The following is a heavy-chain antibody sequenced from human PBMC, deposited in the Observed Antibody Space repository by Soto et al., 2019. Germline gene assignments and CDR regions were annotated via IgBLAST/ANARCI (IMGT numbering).Heavy chain of an antibody. Sequence: PGGSLRLSCAASGFTFSSYAMSWVRQAPGKGLEWVSAISGSGGSTYYADSVKGRFTISRDNSKNTLYLQMNSLRAEDTAVYYCAKVPTFDVWGSYRHEYYFDYWGQGTLVTVSS. J-gene: IGHJ4*02. CDR2: ISGSGGST. V-gene: IGHV3-23*01. D-gene: IGHD3-16*02. CDR1: GFTFSSYA. CDR3: AKVPTFDVWGSYRHEYYFDY.